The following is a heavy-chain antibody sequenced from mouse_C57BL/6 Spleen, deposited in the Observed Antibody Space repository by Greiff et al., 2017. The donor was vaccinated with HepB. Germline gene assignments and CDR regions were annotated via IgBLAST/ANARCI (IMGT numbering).Heavy chain of an antibody. V-gene: IGHV6-3*01. Sequence: EVKLMESGGGLVQPGGSMKLSCVASGFTFSNYWMNWVRQSPEKGLEWVAQIRLKSDNYATHYAESVKGRFTISRDDSKSSVYLQMNNLRAEDTGIYYCTGGYYYGSSWFAYWGQGTLVTVSA. CDR1: GFTFSNYW. CDR2: IRLKSDNYAT. D-gene: IGHD1-1*01. J-gene: IGHJ3*01. CDR3: TGGYYYGSSWFAY.